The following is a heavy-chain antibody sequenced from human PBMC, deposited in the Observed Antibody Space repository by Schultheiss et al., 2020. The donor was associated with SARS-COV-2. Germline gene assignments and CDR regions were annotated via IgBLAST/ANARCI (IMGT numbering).Heavy chain of an antibody. D-gene: IGHD7-27*01. J-gene: IGHJ4*02. CDR3: VRESITGDRDFDC. CDR2: ISYDGSIS. Sequence: GGSLRLSCAASGFTFGTYNMHWVRQAPGKGLEWMATISYDGSISYYADSVKGRFTISRDNAKNSLYLHMNGLRDEDTAVYYCVRESITGDRDFDCWGQGTLVTVSS. CDR1: GFTFGTYN. V-gene: IGHV3-30*03.